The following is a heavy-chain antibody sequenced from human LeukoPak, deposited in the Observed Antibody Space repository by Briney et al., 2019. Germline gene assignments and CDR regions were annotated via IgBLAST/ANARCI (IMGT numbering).Heavy chain of an antibody. D-gene: IGHD3-9*01. CDR3: ARTLRYFDWCFDY. CDR2: IYYSGST. V-gene: IGHV4-59*01. Sequence: SETLSLTCTVSGGSISSYYWSWIRQPPGKGLEWIGYIYYSGSTNYNPSLKSRVTISVDTSKNQFSLKLSSVTAADTAVYYCARTLRYFDWCFDYWGQGTLSPSPQ. J-gene: IGHJ4*02. CDR1: GGSISSYY.